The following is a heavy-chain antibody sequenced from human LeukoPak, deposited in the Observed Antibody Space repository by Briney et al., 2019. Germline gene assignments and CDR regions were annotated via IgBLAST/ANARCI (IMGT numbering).Heavy chain of an antibody. Sequence: SETLSLTCTVSGGSISSSSYYWGWIRQPPGKGLEWIGSIHYSGSTNYNPSLKSRVTISVDTSKNQFSLKLSSVTPEDTAVYYCASDSGASLDAFDIWGQGTTVTVSS. D-gene: IGHD1-26*01. V-gene: IGHV4-39*07. J-gene: IGHJ3*02. CDR1: GGSISSSSYY. CDR3: ASDSGASLDAFDI. CDR2: IHYSGST.